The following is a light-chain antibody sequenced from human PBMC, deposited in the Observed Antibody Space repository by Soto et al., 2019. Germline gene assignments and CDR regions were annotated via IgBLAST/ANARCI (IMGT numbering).Light chain of an antibody. CDR3: QQYGDSPFT. J-gene: IGKJ2*01. V-gene: IGKV3-20*01. Sequence: EIVLTQSPATLSLSPGERAALSCGASQSVNNNFFAWYQQITGQAPRLLIYGASSRASGIPARFSGSGSGTDFTLTISRLEPEDFAVYYCQQYGDSPFTFGQGIKLQSK. CDR1: QSVNNNF. CDR2: GAS.